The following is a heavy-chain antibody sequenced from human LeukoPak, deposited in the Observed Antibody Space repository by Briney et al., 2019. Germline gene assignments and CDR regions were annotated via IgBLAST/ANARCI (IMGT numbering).Heavy chain of an antibody. Sequence: GRSLRLSCAASGFTFSSYAMHWVRQAPGKGLEWVAVISYDGSNKYYAGSVKGRFTISRDNSKNTLYLQMNNLRAEDTAMYYCARSQRITIFGVVNDAFDIWGQGTKVTVSS. CDR3: ARSQRITIFGVVNDAFDI. CDR1: GFTFSSYA. J-gene: IGHJ3*02. V-gene: IGHV3-30*04. CDR2: ISYDGSNK. D-gene: IGHD3-3*01.